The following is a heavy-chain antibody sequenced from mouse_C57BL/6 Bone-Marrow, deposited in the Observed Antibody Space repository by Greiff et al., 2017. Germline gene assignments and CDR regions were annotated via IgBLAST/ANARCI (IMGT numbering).Heavy chain of an antibody. D-gene: IGHD1-1*01. J-gene: IGHJ3*01. V-gene: IGHV1-81*01. CDR1: GYTFTSYG. CDR3: ARGDYYYGSSYGRFAY. Sequence: VMLVESGAELARPGASVKLSCKASGYTFTSYGISWVKQRTGQGLEWIGEIYPRSGNTYYNEKFKGKATLTADKSSSTAYMELRSLTSEDSAVYFCARGDYYYGSSYGRFAYWGQGTLVTVSA. CDR2: IYPRSGNT.